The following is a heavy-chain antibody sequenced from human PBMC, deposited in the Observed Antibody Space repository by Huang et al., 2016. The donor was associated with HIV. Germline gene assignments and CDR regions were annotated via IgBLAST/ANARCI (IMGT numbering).Heavy chain of an antibody. J-gene: IGHJ4*02. V-gene: IGHV3-23*01. CDR2: ISGRGGSGSGGST. CDR1: GFTFSSYA. Sequence: EVQLLESGGGLVQPGGSLRLSCAASGFTFSSYAMSWVRQGRGKGVGGVSTISGRGGSGSGGSTYYADSVKGRFTISRDNSKNTLYLQMKSLRAEDTAVYYCANTPDSSGYYAIFDYWGQGTLVTVSS. CDR3: ANTPDSSGYYAIFDY. D-gene: IGHD3-22*01.